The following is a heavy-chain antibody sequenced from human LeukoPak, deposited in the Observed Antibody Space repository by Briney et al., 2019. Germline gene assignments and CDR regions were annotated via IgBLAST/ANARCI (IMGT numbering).Heavy chain of an antibody. CDR3: ARSPTRAIAARVYWYFDL. CDR2: IYYSGST. Sequence: SETLSLTCTVSGGSISSYYWSWIRQPPGKGLEWIGYIYYSGSTNYNPSLKSRVTISVDTSKNQFSLKLSSVTAADTAVYYCARSPTRAIAARVYWYFDLWGRGTLVTVSS. V-gene: IGHV4-59*12. D-gene: IGHD6-6*01. CDR1: GGSISSYY. J-gene: IGHJ2*01.